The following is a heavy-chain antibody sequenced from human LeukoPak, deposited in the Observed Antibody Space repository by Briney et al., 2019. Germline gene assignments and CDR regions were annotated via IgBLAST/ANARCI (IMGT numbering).Heavy chain of an antibody. CDR2: MHDSGTT. J-gene: IGHJ4*02. V-gene: IGHV4-59*01. CDR1: GVSISTYY. CDR3: ATYKRISGWYVHDY. Sequence: SETLSLTCSVSGVSISTYYWSCLRQSPGMGLQWIGVMHDSGTTFYNPSLKSRVTMSVDTSKMQFSLQLSSVTAADTAIYYCATYKRISGWYVHDYWGQGIPVTVSS. D-gene: IGHD6-19*01.